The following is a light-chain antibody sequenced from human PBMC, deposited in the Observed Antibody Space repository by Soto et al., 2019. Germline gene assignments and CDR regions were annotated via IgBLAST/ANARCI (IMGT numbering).Light chain of an antibody. CDR2: DAS. CDR3: QQRSNWAQLT. CDR1: QSVSSF. V-gene: IGKV3-11*01. J-gene: IGKJ4*01. Sequence: EIVLTQSPATLSLSPGERPTLSCRASQSVSSFLAWFQQKPGQAPRLLIYDASNRATGIPARFSGSGSGTDFTLTISSLEPEDFAVYYCQQRSNWAQLTFGGGTKVEIE.